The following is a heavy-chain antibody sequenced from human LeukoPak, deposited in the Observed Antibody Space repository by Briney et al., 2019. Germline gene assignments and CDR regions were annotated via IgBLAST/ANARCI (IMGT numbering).Heavy chain of an antibody. Sequence: SETLSLTCTVSGGSISSSSYYWGWIRQPPGKGLEWIGSIYYSGSTYYNPSLKSRVTISVDTSKNQFSLKLSSVTAADTAVYYCARDSNYDILTGLQEDYMDVWGKGTTVTISS. D-gene: IGHD3-9*01. CDR1: GGSISSSSYY. J-gene: IGHJ6*03. CDR2: IYYSGST. V-gene: IGHV4-39*07. CDR3: ARDSNYDILTGLQEDYMDV.